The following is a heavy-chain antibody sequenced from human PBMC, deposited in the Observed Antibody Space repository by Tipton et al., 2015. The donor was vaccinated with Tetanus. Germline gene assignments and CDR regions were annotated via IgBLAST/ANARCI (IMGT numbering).Heavy chain of an antibody. J-gene: IGHJ4*02. Sequence: GSLRLSCAASGFTFSDYYMSWIRQAPGKGLEWVSYISSSGSTIYYADSVKGRFTISRDNAKNSLYLQMSSLRAEDTAVYYCTTPITLVRGVVPYWGQGTLVTVSS. CDR3: TTPITLVRGVVPY. CDR1: GFTFSDYY. D-gene: IGHD3-10*01. V-gene: IGHV3-11*01. CDR2: ISSSGSTI.